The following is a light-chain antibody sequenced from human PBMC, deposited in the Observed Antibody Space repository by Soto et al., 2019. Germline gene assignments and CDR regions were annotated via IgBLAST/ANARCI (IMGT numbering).Light chain of an antibody. CDR3: HQYGTAPLFT. V-gene: IGKV3-20*01. Sequence: EIVLTQSPGTLSLSPGERATLSCRASQSVTSSDLAWYQQKPGQAPRLLIYGASSRATGIPDRFSGSGSGTALTLTISRLEPEDFAVYYCHQYGTAPLFTFGPGNQVDI. CDR2: GAS. J-gene: IGKJ3*01. CDR1: QSVTSSD.